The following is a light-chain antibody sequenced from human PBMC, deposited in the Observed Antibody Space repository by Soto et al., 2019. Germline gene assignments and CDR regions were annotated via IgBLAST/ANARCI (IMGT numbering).Light chain of an antibody. CDR3: LHTVAWPWT. Sequence: DIVMTQSPLSLLVTLGQPASISCRSSQSLLYSDGDTYLSWFHQRPGQSPRRLIYNLSNRDSGVTDRFSGSGSGTDFTLKISRVEAEDVGVYYCLHTVAWPWTFGQGTKVEIK. CDR1: QSLLYSDGDTY. J-gene: IGKJ1*01. V-gene: IGKV2-30*01. CDR2: NLS.